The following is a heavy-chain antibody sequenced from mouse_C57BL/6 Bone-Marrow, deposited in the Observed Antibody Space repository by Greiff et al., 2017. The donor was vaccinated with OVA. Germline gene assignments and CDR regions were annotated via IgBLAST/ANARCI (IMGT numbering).Heavy chain of an antibody. D-gene: IGHD1-1*02. Sequence: QVQLQQSGAELVKPGASVKISCKASGYAFSSYWMNWVKQRPGKGLEWIGQIYPGDGDTNYNGKFKGKATLTADKSSSTAYMQLSSLTSEDSAVYFCARYHYYGGVYWYFDVWGTGTTVTVSS. J-gene: IGHJ1*03. V-gene: IGHV1-80*01. CDR3: ARYHYYGGVYWYFDV. CDR2: IYPGDGDT. CDR1: GYAFSSYW.